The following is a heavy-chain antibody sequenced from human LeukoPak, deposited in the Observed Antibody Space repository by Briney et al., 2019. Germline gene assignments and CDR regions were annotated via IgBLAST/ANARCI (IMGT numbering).Heavy chain of an antibody. CDR1: GGPISSYY. CDR3: ARHEILGAPPHI. J-gene: IGHJ4*02. D-gene: IGHD1-26*01. CDR2: IYYSGST. V-gene: IGHV4-59*08. Sequence: SETLSLTCTVSGGPISSYYWSWIRQPPGKGPEWIGYIYYSGSTNYNPSLKSRVAISIDASKNQFSLRLSSVTAADTAVYYCARHEILGAPPHIWGQGTLVTVSS.